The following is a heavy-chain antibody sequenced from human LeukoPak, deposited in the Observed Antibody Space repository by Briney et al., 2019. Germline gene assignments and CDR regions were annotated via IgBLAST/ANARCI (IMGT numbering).Heavy chain of an antibody. Sequence: GASVKVSCKASGYTFTSYAIHWARQAPGQRLEWMGWISAGNGNTKYSQNFQGRVTFISNTSATTAFMELSSLRSEDAAVYYCARGSSGWYGWDYYYGMDVWGQGTTVTVSS. J-gene: IGHJ6*02. D-gene: IGHD6-19*01. CDR3: ARGSSGWYGWDYYYGMDV. CDR2: ISAGNGNT. V-gene: IGHV1-3*01. CDR1: GYTFTSYA.